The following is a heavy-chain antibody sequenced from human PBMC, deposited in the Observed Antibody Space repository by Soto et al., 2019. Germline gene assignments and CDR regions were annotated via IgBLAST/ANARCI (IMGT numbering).Heavy chain of an antibody. CDR2: ISGSGGST. CDR3: AKYPILYGDYEIDY. D-gene: IGHD4-17*01. J-gene: IGHJ4*02. Sequence: GGSLRLSCAASGFTFSSYAMSWVRQAPGKGLEWVSAISGSGGSTYYADSVKGRFTISRDNSKNTLYLQMNSLRAEDTAVYYCAKYPILYGDYEIDYWGPGTLVTVSS. CDR1: GFTFSSYA. V-gene: IGHV3-23*01.